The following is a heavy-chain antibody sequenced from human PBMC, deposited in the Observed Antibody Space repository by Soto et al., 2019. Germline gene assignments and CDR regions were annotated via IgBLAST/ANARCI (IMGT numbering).Heavy chain of an antibody. CDR2: ISYDGSNK. V-gene: IGHV3-30-3*01. J-gene: IGHJ6*02. Sequence: QVQLVESGGGVVQPGRSLRLSCAASGFTFSSYAMHWVRQAPGKGLEWVAVISYDGSNKYYADSVKGRFTISRDNSKNTLYLQMNSLRAEDTAVYYCAREVDCSGGSCYSYYYYGRDVWGQGTTVTVSS. CDR3: AREVDCSGGSCYSYYYYGRDV. D-gene: IGHD2-15*01. CDR1: GFTFSSYA.